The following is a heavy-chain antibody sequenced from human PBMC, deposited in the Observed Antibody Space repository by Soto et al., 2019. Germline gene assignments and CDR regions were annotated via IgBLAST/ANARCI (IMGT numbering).Heavy chain of an antibody. D-gene: IGHD1-7*01. V-gene: IGHV4-31*03. CDR3: ASRDPGTSVDY. CDR2: IYYSGST. Sequence: SETLSLTCTVSGGSISSGGYYWSWIRQHPGKGLEWIGYIYYSGSTYYNPSLKSRVTISVDTSKNQFSLNLSSVTAADTAVYYCASRDPGTSVDYWGQGTLVTVSS. J-gene: IGHJ4*02. CDR1: GGSISSGGYY.